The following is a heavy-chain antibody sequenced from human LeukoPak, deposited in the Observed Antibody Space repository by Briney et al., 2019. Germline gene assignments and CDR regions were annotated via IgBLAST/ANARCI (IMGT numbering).Heavy chain of an antibody. CDR1: GFTFSSYA. Sequence: PGGSLRLSCAASGFTFSSYAMHWVRQASGKGLEYVSAISSNGGSTYYANSVKGRFTISRDNSKNTLYLQMGSLRAEDMAVYYCARVGYYYDSSPPDYWGQGTLVTVSS. V-gene: IGHV3-64*01. CDR3: ARVGYYYDSSPPDY. D-gene: IGHD3-22*01. CDR2: ISSNGGST. J-gene: IGHJ4*02.